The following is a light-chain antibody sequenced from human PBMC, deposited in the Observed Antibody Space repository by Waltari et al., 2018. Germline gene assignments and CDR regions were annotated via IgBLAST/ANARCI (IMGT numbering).Light chain of an antibody. Sequence: SYELTQPPSVSVSPGQTARITCSGEGWPRKCSYWYQQKPGQAPVLIIFQDRERPSGIHERFSVSSSCSPVTLTISGVRAEDEGHYYCQSMDSSGGYVFGCGTRVTVL. CDR1: GWPRKC. V-gene: IGLV3-25*03. CDR3: QSMDSSGGYV. CDR2: QDR. J-gene: IGLJ1*01.